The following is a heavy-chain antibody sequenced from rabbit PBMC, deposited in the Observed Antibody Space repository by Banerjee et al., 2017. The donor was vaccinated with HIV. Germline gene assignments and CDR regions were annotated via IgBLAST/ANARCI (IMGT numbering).Heavy chain of an antibody. CDR2: IYTGSTAST. CDR3: SRDLDITSGGYSDLNL. V-gene: IGHV1S40*01. D-gene: IGHD7-1*01. Sequence: QSLEESGGDLVKPGASLTLTCKASGFSFSSSYYMCWVRQAPGKGLEWIACIYTGSTASTYYANWAKGRFTISKTSSTTVTLQMTSLTAADTATYFCSRDLDITSGGYSDLNLWGQGTLVTVS. CDR1: GFSFSSSYY. J-gene: IGHJ4*01.